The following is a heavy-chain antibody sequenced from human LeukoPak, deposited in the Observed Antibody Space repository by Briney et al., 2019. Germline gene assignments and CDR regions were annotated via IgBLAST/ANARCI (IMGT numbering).Heavy chain of an antibody. CDR2: IYTSGST. Sequence: PSETLSLTCTVSGGSISSYYWSWIRQPAGKGLEWIGRIYTSGSTNYNPSLKSRVTMSVDTSKNQFSLKLSSVTAADTAVYYCARVSPLGGYPPYYYYYMDVWGKGTTVTVSS. J-gene: IGHJ6*03. CDR3: ARVSPLGGYPPYYYYYMDV. CDR1: GGSISSYY. V-gene: IGHV4-4*07. D-gene: IGHD3-22*01.